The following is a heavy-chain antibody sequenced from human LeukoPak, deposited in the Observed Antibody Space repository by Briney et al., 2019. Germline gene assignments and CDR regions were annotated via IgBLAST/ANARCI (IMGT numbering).Heavy chain of an antibody. Sequence: GGSLRLSCAASGFTFSSYWMSWVRQAPGKGLEWVANMNQDGSEKYYVDSVKGRFTISRDNAKNSLYLQMNSLRAEDTAVYYCARDSGSYWTYDAFDMWGQGTMVTVSS. CDR3: ARDSGSYWTYDAFDM. V-gene: IGHV3-7*01. J-gene: IGHJ3*02. CDR1: GFTFSSYW. D-gene: IGHD1-26*01. CDR2: MNQDGSEK.